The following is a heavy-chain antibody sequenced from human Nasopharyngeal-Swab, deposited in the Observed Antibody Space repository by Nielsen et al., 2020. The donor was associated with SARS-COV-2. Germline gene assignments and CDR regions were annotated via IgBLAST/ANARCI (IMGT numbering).Heavy chain of an antibody. Sequence: SETLSLTCTVSGGSTSSYYWSWIRQPPGKGLEWIGYIYYSGSTNYNPSLKSRVTISVDTSKNQFSLKLSSVTAADTAVYYCARGGYNSYYYYYYYMDVWGKGTTVTVSS. D-gene: IGHD1-1*01. CDR1: GGSTSSYY. J-gene: IGHJ6*03. CDR2: IYYSGST. CDR3: ARGGYNSYYYYYYYMDV. V-gene: IGHV4-59*01.